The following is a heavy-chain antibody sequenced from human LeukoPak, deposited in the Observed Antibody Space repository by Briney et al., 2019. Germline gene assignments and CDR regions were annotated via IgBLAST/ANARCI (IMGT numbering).Heavy chain of an antibody. CDR1: GFTFDDYA. Sequence: PGGSLRLSCAASGFTFDDYAMHWVRQAPGKGLEWVSGISWNSGGIGYADSVKGRFTISRDNAKNSLYLQMNSLRAEDTALYYCAKQELRGYSSPLGCWGQGTLVTVSS. CDR2: ISWNSGGI. D-gene: IGHD5-18*01. J-gene: IGHJ4*02. V-gene: IGHV3-9*01. CDR3: AKQELRGYSSPLGC.